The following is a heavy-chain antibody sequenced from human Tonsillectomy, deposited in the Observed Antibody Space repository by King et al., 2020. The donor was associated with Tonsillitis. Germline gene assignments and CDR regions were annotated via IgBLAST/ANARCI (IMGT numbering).Heavy chain of an antibody. V-gene: IGHV1-69*01. CDR1: GGTFSSYA. Sequence: LVQSGAEVKKPGSSVKVSCKASGGTFSSYAISWVRQAPGQGLEWMGGIIPIFGTANYAQKFQGRVTITADESTSTAYMELSSLRSEDTAVYYCARDRSEKGFGELSDGMDVWGQGTTVTVSS. J-gene: IGHJ6*02. CDR3: ARDRSEKGFGELSDGMDV. CDR2: IIPIFGTA. D-gene: IGHD3-10*01.